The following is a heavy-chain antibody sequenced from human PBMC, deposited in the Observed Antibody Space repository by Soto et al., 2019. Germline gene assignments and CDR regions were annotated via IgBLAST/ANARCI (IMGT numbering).Heavy chain of an antibody. Sequence: TSETLSLTCTVSGGYISSYYWTWIRQHTGERLEWIGFVSYSGATYYNPSLKSRVSISVDTSKDQFSLNLTSVTAADTAVYYCAGEPVSGPKAHTVDIWGQGAMVTVS. V-gene: IGHV4-59*01. J-gene: IGHJ3*02. CDR2: VSYSGAT. CDR3: AGEPVSGPKAHTVDI. CDR1: GGYISSYY. D-gene: IGHD6-19*01.